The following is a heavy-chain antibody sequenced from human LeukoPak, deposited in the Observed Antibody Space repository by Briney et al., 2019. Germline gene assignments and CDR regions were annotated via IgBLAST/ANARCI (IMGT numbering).Heavy chain of an antibody. V-gene: IGHV4-61*02. CDR1: GGSVSSGSHY. D-gene: IGHD3-3*01. Sequence: SQTLSLTCGVSGGSVSSGSHYWSWVRQPAGKGLEWIGRIYTRGSTNYNPSLKSRVTISMDTSKNQFSLKLTSVTASDTALYYCARGKAYDFWSGYYFFDYWGQGTLVTVSS. CDR3: ARGKAYDFWSGYYFFDY. J-gene: IGHJ4*02. CDR2: IYTRGST.